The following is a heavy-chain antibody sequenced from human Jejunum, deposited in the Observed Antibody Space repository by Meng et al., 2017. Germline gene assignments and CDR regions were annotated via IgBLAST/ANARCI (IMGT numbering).Heavy chain of an antibody. V-gene: IGHV3-23*01. CDR2: ITGAGGRT. D-gene: IGHD2-21*01. CDR1: GFTFDSYA. J-gene: IGHJ4*01. CDR3: AMVKTETAGYFEY. Sequence: GESLKISCAASGFTFDSYAMSWVRQAPGKGLEWVSLITGAGGRTNYADSVKGRSTISRDYSKNTLQLQMNSLRAEDTAVYYCAMVKTETAGYFEYWGHGTLVTVSS.